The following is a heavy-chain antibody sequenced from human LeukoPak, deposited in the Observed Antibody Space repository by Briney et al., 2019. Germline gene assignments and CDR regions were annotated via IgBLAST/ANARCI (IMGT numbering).Heavy chain of an antibody. CDR1: GFTFSSSD. D-gene: IGHD6-13*01. J-gene: IGHJ4*02. Sequence: GGSLRLSCAASGFTFSSSDMHWVRQATGKGLEWVSAIGTAGDTYYPGCVKGRFTISRENAKNSLYLQMNSLRAGDTAVYYCARGAAAAGTMDYWGQGTLVTVSS. CDR3: ARGAAAAGTMDY. V-gene: IGHV3-13*01. CDR2: IGTAGDT.